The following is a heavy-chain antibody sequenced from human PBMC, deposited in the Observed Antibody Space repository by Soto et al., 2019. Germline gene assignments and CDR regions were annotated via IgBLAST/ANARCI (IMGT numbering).Heavy chain of an antibody. CDR3: ARDPSYFDF. J-gene: IGHJ4*02. V-gene: IGHV3-21*01. CDR1: GFTFSNAC. Sequence: GGSLRLSCAASGFTFSNACMSWVRQAPGKGLEWVSSISSTSSYIYYADSVRGRFTISRDNAKNSLYLQLNSLRAEDTAVYYCARDPSYFDFWGQGTLVTV. CDR2: ISSTSSYI.